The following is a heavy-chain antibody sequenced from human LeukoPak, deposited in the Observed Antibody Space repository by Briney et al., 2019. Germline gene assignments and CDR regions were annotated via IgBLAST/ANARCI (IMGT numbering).Heavy chain of an antibody. CDR2: IYSGGST. V-gene: IGHV3-53*01. CDR3: ARTYYYDSSGYYLYYFDY. Sequence: GGSLRLSCAASGFTVSSNYMSWVRQAPGKGLEWVSVIYSGGSTYYADSVKGRFTISRDNSKNTLYLQTNSLRAEDTAVYYCARTYYYDSSGYYLYYFDYWGQGTLVTVSS. J-gene: IGHJ4*02. D-gene: IGHD3-22*01. CDR1: GFTVSSNY.